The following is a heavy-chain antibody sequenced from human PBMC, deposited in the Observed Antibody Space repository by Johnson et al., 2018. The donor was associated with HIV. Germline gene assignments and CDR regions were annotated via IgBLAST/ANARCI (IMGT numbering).Heavy chain of an antibody. Sequence: VQLVESGGGLVKPGGSLRLSCVASGFTFSNAWMSWVRQAPGKGLEWVGRIKTKTDGGTTDYAAPVKGRFTISRDDSKNTLYLQMNSLRTEDTVVYYCVRDRIWSDAFDIWGQGTMVTVSS. CDR1: GFTFSNAW. J-gene: IGHJ3*02. V-gene: IGHV3-15*01. D-gene: IGHD3-3*01. CDR3: VRDRIWSDAFDI. CDR2: IKTKTDGGTT.